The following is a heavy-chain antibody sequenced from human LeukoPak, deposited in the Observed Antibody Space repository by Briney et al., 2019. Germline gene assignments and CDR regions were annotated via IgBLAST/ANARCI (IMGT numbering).Heavy chain of an antibody. J-gene: IGHJ3*01. D-gene: IGHD6-13*01. V-gene: IGHV3-9*01. CDR1: GFTFDDYA. CDR2: ISWNSGSI. Sequence: GRSLRLSCAASGFTFDDYAMHWVRQAPGKGLEWVSGISWNSGSIGYADSVKGRFTISRDSSKNTLFLQMNRLRAEDTALYYCARPGLGIGAADLGDDAFDLWGQGTMVTVSS. CDR3: ARPGLGIGAADLGDDAFDL.